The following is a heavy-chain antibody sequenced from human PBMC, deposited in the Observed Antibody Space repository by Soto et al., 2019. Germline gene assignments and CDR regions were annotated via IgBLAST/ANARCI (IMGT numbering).Heavy chain of an antibody. CDR2: IYTSGTT. J-gene: IGHJ3*02. D-gene: IGHD3-10*01. V-gene: IGHV3-53*01. CDR1: GFTVSYKY. CDR3: ARDGFGRYDGSGSEAFDI. Sequence: GGSLRLSCAASGFTVSYKYMSWVRQAPGKGLEWVSVIYTSGTTYYADSVKGRFTISRDNFKNTLYLQMNSLRAEDTAMYYCARDGFGRYDGSGSEAFDIWGQGTMVTVSS.